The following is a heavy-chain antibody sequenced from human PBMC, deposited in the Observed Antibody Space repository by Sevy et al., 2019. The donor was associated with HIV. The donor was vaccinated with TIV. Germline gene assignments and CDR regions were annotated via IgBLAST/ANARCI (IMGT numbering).Heavy chain of an antibody. D-gene: IGHD3-22*01. CDR2: ISGGGGNT. J-gene: IGHJ6*02. CDR1: GFTFSTYA. Sequence: GGSLRLSCAASGFTFSTYAMYWVRQAPGKGLEYVSAISGGGGNTYYGTSVKGRFTVSRDNAKNTLYLQMGSVTAEDMAVYFCARKYHDTSGYPRYSMDVWGQGTTVTVSS. CDR3: ARKYHDTSGYPRYSMDV. V-gene: IGHV3-64*01.